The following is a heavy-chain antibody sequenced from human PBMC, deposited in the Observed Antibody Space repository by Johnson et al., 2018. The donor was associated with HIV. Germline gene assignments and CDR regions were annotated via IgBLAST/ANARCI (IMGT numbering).Heavy chain of an antibody. CDR1: GFTFSSCG. CDR2: ISYDGSYR. J-gene: IGHJ3*02. CDR3: AKGLDTAMVRDAFDI. D-gene: IGHD5-18*01. Sequence: QVQLLESGGGVVQPGRSLRLSCAASGFTFSSCGMHWVRQAPGKGLEWVAVISYDGSYRYYADSVKGRFTISRDNSKNTLYLQMNSLSAEDTAVYYCAKGLDTAMVRDAFDIWGQGTMVTVSS. V-gene: IGHV3-30*18.